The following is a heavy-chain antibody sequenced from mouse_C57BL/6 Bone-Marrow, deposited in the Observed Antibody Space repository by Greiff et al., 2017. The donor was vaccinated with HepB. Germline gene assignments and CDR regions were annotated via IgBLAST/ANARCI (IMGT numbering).Heavy chain of an antibody. CDR1: GFTFSSYA. CDR2: ISDGGSYT. CDR3: ARGPIFYYAMDY. V-gene: IGHV5-4*03. Sequence: DVKLVESGGGLVKPGGSLKLSCAASGFTFSSYAMSWVRQTPEKRLEWVATISDGGSYTYYPDNVKGRFTISRDNAKNNLYLQMSHLKSEDTAMYYCARGPIFYYAMDYWGQGTSVTVSS. J-gene: IGHJ4*01.